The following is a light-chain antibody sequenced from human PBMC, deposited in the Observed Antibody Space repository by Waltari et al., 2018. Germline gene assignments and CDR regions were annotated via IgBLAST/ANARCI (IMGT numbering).Light chain of an antibody. V-gene: IGKV3-20*01. J-gene: IGKJ2*01. Sequence: EIVLTQSPGTLSLSPGERATLSCRASQSVSSSYLAWYQQKPGQAPRLLIYGASSRATGIPDRFSGSGSGTDFTLTSSRLEPEDFAVYYCQQYGSSLMYTFGQGTKLEI. CDR1: QSVSSSY. CDR2: GAS. CDR3: QQYGSSLMYT.